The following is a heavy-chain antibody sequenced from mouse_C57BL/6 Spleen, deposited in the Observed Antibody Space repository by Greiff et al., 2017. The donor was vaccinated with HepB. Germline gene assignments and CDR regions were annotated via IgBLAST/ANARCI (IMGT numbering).Heavy chain of an antibody. CDR1: GYTFTNYW. J-gene: IGHJ3*01. CDR3: AREGNSSGLAY. D-gene: IGHD3-2*02. V-gene: IGHV1-63*01. CDR2: IYPGGGYT. Sequence: QVQLKQSGAELVRPGPSVKMSCKASGYTFTNYWIGWAKQRPGHGLEWIGDIYPGGGYTNYNEKFKGKATLTADKSSSTAYMQFSSLTSEDSAIYYCAREGNSSGLAYWGQGTLVTVSA.